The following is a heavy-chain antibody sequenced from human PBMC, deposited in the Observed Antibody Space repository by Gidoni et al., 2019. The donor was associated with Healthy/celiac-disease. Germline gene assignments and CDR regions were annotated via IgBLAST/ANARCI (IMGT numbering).Heavy chain of an antibody. CDR3: ARRITIFGVVINYYYGMDV. CDR2: ISSSSSYI. Sequence: EVQLVESGGGLVKPGGSLRLSCAASGFTFSSYSMNWVRQAPGKGLEWVSSISSSSSYIYYADSVKGRFTISRDNAKNSLYLQMNSLRAEDTAVYYCARRITIFGVVINYYYGMDVWGQGTTVTVSS. CDR1: GFTFSSYS. V-gene: IGHV3-21*01. J-gene: IGHJ6*02. D-gene: IGHD3-3*01.